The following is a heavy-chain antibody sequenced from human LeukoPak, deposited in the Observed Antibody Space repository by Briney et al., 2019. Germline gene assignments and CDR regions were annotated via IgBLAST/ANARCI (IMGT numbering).Heavy chain of an antibody. CDR1: GGSFSGYY. CDR2: INHSGST. V-gene: IGHV4-34*01. Sequence: SETLSLTCAVYGGSFSGYYWSWIRQPPGKGLEWIGEINHSGSTNYNPSLKSRVTISVDTPKNQFSLKLSSVTAADTAVYYCARGLTVAAAGTPFDYWGQGTLVTVSS. D-gene: IGHD6-13*01. CDR3: ARGLTVAAAGTPFDY. J-gene: IGHJ4*02.